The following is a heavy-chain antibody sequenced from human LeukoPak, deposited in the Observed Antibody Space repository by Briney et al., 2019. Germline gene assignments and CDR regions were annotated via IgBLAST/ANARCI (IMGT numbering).Heavy chain of an antibody. D-gene: IGHD4-17*01. CDR2: ISTYNGNT. J-gene: IGHJ2*01. CDR3: ARTYGDYGGSYWYFDL. V-gene: IGHV1-18*01. Sequence: GASVKVSCKASGYTFTTYGITWVRQAPGQGLEWMGWISTYNGNTDYTQKLQGRVTMTTDTSTSTAYMELRSLRSDDTAMYYCARTYGDYGGSYWYFDLWGRGTLVTVSS. CDR1: GYTFTTYG.